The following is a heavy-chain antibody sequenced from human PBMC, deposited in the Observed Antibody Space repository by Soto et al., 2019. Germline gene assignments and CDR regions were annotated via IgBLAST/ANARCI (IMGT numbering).Heavy chain of an antibody. CDR3: AKTRGVIVKDAFDI. J-gene: IGHJ3*02. D-gene: IGHD3-16*02. CDR2: INSDGSST. CDR1: GFTFSSYG. Sequence: GGSLRLSCAASGFTFSSYGMHCVRQAPGKGLVWVSRINSDGSSTSYADSVKGRFTISRDNAKNTLYLQMNSLRAEDTAVYYCAKTRGVIVKDAFDIWGQGTMVT. V-gene: IGHV3-74*01.